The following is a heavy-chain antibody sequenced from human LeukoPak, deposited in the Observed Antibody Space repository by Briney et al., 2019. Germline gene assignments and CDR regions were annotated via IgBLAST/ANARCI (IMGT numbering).Heavy chain of an antibody. Sequence: ASVKVSCKASGCTFTSYYMRWVRQAPGQGLEWMGLINPSGTNTNYAQKFRGRVTMTRDTSTSTVYMDLSSLRSEDTAMYFCAREESGGYFDYWGQGTLVTVSS. J-gene: IGHJ4*02. CDR3: AREESGGYFDY. CDR1: GCTFTSYY. V-gene: IGHV1-46*01. D-gene: IGHD2-8*02. CDR2: INPSGTNT.